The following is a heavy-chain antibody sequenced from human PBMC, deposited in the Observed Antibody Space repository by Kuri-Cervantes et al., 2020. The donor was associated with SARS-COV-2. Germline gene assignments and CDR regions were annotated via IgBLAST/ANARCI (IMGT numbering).Heavy chain of an antibody. D-gene: IGHD1-1*01. CDR3: VRDGDHWNFDY. V-gene: IGHV3-30-3*01. Sequence: GGSLRLSCAASGFTFSGHWIHWVRQAPGKGLEWVAVISYDGSNKYYADSVKGRFTISRDNSKNTLFLQMNSLRAEDTAVYYCVRDGDHWNFDYWGQGTLVTVSS. CDR2: ISYDGSNK. CDR1: GFTFSGHW. J-gene: IGHJ4*02.